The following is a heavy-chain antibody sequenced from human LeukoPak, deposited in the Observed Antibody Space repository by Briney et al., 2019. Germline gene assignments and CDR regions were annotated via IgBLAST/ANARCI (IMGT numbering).Heavy chain of an antibody. J-gene: IGHJ4*02. CDR2: ISYDGSNK. V-gene: IGHV3-30*18. D-gene: IGHD6-13*01. CDR1: GFTFSSYG. CDR3: AKSLAGGRYSSSWYPLDY. Sequence: GGSLRLSCAASGFTFSSYGMHWVRQAPGKGLEWVAVISYDGSNKYYADSVKGRFTISRDNSKNTLYLQMNSLRAEDTAVYYCAKSLAGGRYSSSWYPLDYWGQGTLVTVSS.